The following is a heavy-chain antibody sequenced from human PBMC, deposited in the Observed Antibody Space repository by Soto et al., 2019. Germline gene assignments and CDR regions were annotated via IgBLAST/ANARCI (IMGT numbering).Heavy chain of an antibody. D-gene: IGHD6-19*01. J-gene: IGHJ5*02. CDR1: GYTFTGYY. CDR2: INPNSGDT. CDR3: ARDRRIAVAGLNWFDP. V-gene: IGHV1-2*02. Sequence: ASVQVSCNSSGYTFTGYYMHWVRQPPGQGLEWMGWINPNSGDTNYVQKFQGRVTMTRDTSISTAYMELSRLRSDDTAVYYCARDRRIAVAGLNWFDPWGQGTLVTVSS.